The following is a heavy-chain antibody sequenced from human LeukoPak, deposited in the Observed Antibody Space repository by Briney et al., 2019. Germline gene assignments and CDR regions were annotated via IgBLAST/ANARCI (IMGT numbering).Heavy chain of an antibody. CDR2: IIPIFGTA. V-gene: IGHV1-69*05. D-gene: IGHD4-11*01. CDR3: ARDGAVTTDYYYYYVDV. CDR1: GGTFSSYA. J-gene: IGHJ6*03. Sequence: SVKVSCKASGGTFSSYAISWVRQAPGQGLEWMGGIIPIFGTANYAQKFQGRVTITTDESTSTAYMELSSLRSEDTAVYYCARDGAVTTDYYYYYVDVWGKGTTVTVSS.